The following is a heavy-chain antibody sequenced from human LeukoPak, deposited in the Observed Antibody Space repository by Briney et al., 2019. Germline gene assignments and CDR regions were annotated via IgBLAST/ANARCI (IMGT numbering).Heavy chain of an antibody. Sequence: SETLSLTCGVSGGSISSYYWSWIRQAPGKGLEWIGYIYSSGSTNYNPSLKGRLTISVDTSKNHFSLRLRSVTAADTAVYYCARGGNYWPQWWFDPWGRGTLVSVSS. CDR1: GGSISSYY. J-gene: IGHJ5*02. CDR2: IYSSGST. V-gene: IGHV4-59*01. CDR3: ARGGNYWPQWWFDP. D-gene: IGHD1-26*01.